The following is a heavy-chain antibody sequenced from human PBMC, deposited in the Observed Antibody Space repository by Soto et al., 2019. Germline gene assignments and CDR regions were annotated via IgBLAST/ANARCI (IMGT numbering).Heavy chain of an antibody. V-gene: IGHV4-34*01. J-gene: IGHJ5*02. Sequence: PPQTLSLACPVYGGFFGVYYWSWIRQPPGKGQEWIGKINHSGSTNYNPSLKSRVTISVDTSKNQFSRKLSSVTAADTAVYYCARPACSYDRYNWFDPWGQGTLVTVSS. D-gene: IGHD5-18*01. CDR3: ARPACSYDRYNWFDP. CDR1: GGFFGVYY. CDR2: INHSGST.